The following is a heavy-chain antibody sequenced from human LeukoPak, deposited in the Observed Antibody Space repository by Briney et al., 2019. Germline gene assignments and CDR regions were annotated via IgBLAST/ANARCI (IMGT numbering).Heavy chain of an antibody. J-gene: IGHJ4*02. CDR2: ISSSGSTI. D-gene: IGHD6-13*01. CDR3: ARGSSWYGVFFDY. Sequence: GGSLRLSCAASGFAFSSYEMSWVRQAPGKGLEWVSYISSSGSTIYYADSVKGRFTISRDNAKNSLYLQMNSLRAEDTAVYYCARGSSWYGVFFDYWGQGTLVTVSS. V-gene: IGHV3-48*03. CDR1: GFAFSSYE.